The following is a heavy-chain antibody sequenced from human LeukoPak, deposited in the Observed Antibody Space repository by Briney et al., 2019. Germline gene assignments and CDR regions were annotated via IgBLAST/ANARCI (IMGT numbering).Heavy chain of an antibody. Sequence: SETLSLTCTVSGGSISSYYWSWLRQPPGKGLEWIGYIYYSGSTNYNPSLKSRVTISVDPSQNQFSLKLNSVTAADTAMYYCARDGTYYDLLTGYFPNWFDPWGQGTLVTVSS. V-gene: IGHV4-59*12. D-gene: IGHD3-9*01. CDR2: IYYSGST. CDR3: ARDGTYYDLLTGYFPNWFDP. J-gene: IGHJ5*02. CDR1: GGSISSYY.